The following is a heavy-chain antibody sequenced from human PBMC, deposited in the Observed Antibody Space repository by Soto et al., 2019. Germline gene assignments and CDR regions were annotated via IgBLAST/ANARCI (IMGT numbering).Heavy chain of an antibody. D-gene: IGHD6-13*01. CDR3: TRGSAAAGNFDY. Sequence: SETLSLTCTVSGGSSSSYYWSWVRQPPGKGLEWIGYIYYTGSTNYNPSLKSRVSISVDRPKNQFSLKLSSVPVADTAVYYCTRGSAAAGNFDYWGQGTLVTVSS. CDR1: GGSSSSYY. J-gene: IGHJ4*02. V-gene: IGHV4-59*01. CDR2: IYYTGST.